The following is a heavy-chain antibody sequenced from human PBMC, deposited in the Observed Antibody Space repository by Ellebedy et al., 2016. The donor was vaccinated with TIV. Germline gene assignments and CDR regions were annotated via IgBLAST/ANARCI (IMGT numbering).Heavy chain of an antibody. CDR3: VRDNCSGGSCYSHYYYGMDV. D-gene: IGHD2-15*01. V-gene: IGHV4-34*01. Sequence: GSLRLSXAVYGGSFSGYYWSWIRQPPGKGLEWIGEINHSGSTNYNPSLKSRVTISVDTSKNQFSLKLSSVTAADTAVYYCVRDNCSGGSCYSHYYYGMDVWGQGTTVTVSS. J-gene: IGHJ6*02. CDR2: INHSGST. CDR1: GGSFSGYY.